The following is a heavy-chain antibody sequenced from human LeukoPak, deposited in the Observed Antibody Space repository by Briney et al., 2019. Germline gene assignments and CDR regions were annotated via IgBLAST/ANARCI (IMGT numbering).Heavy chain of an antibody. CDR2: IGTVDDT. D-gene: IGHD2-15*01. J-gene: IGHJ6*02. CDR3: VRYCRGGSCYYGMDV. Sequence: GGSLRLSCAASGFTFSTYDMYWVRQATGKGLEWDSAIGTVDDTYYPGSVKGRFTISRDNAKNSLYLQMNSLRAGDTAVYYCVRYCRGGSCYYGMDVWGQGTTVTVS. CDR1: GFTFSTYD. V-gene: IGHV3-13*01.